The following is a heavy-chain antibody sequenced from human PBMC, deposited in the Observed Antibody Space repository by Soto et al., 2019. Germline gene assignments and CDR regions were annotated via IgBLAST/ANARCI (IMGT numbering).Heavy chain of an antibody. CDR3: ARDVSSDTTGFRGYDL. D-gene: IGHD3-10*01. CDR2: FIPIFVSA. CDR1: EGTVSSYA. J-gene: IGHJ4*02. Sequence: QLHLVQSGAEVKKAGSSVKVSCKASEGTVSSYAITWVRQAPGKGLEWMGVFIPIFVSAHYAPKFQGRITITADESTSTAYMELIGLTSEDTAIYYCARDVSSDTTGFRGYDLWGQGTQVTVSS. V-gene: IGHV1-69*01.